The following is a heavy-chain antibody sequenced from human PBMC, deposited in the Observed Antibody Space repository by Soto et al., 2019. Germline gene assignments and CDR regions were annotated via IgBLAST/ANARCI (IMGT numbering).Heavy chain of an antibody. D-gene: IGHD3-22*01. CDR2: INPNSGGT. V-gene: IGHV1-2*02. J-gene: IGHJ4*02. Sequence: ASVKVSCKASRYTFTGYYMHWVRQAPGQGLEWMGWINPNSGGTNYAQNFQGRVTMSRDTSISTAYMELSRLRSDDTAVYYCAKGLDYDSSGYGWWYFDYWGQGSLVTAPQ. CDR3: AKGLDYDSSGYGWWYFDY. CDR1: RYTFTGYY.